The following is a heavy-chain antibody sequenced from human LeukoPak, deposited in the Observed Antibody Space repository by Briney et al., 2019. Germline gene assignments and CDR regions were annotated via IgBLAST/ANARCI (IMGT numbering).Heavy chain of an antibody. Sequence: PSETLSLTCTVSGGSISSYYWSWIRQPPGKGLEWIGYIYYSGSTNYNPSLKSRVTISVDTSKNQFSLKLSSVTAADTAVYYCARLEFGELFDYWGQGTLVTVSS. V-gene: IGHV4-59*08. CDR1: GGSISSYY. D-gene: IGHD3-10*01. J-gene: IGHJ4*02. CDR3: ARLEFGELFDY. CDR2: IYYSGST.